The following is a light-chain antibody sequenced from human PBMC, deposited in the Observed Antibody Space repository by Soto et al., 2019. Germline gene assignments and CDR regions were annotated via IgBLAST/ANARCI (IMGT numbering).Light chain of an antibody. V-gene: IGLV2-23*02. CDR1: SSDVGSYNL. J-gene: IGLJ1*01. CDR2: EVS. CDR3: CSYAGXSTFYV. Sequence: QSVLTQPASVSGSPGQSITISCTGTSSDVGSYNLVSWYQQHPGKAPKLMIYEVSKRPSGVSNRFSGSKSGNTASLTISGLQAEDEADYYCCSYAGXSTFYVFGTGTKVTXL.